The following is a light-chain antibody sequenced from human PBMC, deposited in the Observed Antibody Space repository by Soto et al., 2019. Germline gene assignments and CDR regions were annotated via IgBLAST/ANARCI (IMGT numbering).Light chain of an antibody. V-gene: IGKV1-5*03. CDR2: KAS. Sequence: DIQITQSPSTVSASVGDRVTITCRASQSIGTWLAWYQQKPGKAPKLLIYKASSLESGVPSRFSGSGSGTEFTLTISSLQPDDFATYYCQQYNSYSWTFGQGGMADIK. CDR1: QSIGTW. CDR3: QQYNSYSWT. J-gene: IGKJ1*01.